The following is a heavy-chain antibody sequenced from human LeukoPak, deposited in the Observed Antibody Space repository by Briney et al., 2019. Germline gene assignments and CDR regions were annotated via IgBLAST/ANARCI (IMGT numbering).Heavy chain of an antibody. CDR3: ARDGGIAAAGRAFDI. CDR2: ITSSSTI. CDR1: GFTLSSYT. J-gene: IGHJ3*02. V-gene: IGHV3-48*01. Sequence: GGSLRLSCAASGFTLSSYTMNWGRQAPGKGLEWVSYITSSSTINYTDSVKGRFTISRDNAKHPLYLQMNSLRAEDTAVYYCARDGGIAAAGRAFDIWGQGTMVTVSS. D-gene: IGHD6-13*01.